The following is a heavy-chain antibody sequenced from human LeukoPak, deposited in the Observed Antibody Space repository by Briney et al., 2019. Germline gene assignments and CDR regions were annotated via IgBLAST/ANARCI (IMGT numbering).Heavy chain of an antibody. CDR1: GYTSTSYD. J-gene: IGHJ3*02. Sequence: GASVKVSCKASGYTSTSYDINWVRQATGQGLEWMGWMNPNSGNTNYAQKLQGRVTMTTDTSTSTAYMELRSLRSDDTAVYYCARDTSGYPPLDAFDIWGQGTMVTVSS. CDR3: ARDTSGYPPLDAFDI. D-gene: IGHD3-22*01. V-gene: IGHV1-18*01. CDR2: MNPNSGNT.